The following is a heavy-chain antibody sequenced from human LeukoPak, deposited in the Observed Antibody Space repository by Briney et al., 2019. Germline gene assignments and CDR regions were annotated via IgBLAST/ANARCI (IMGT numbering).Heavy chain of an antibody. J-gene: IGHJ3*02. CDR3: ARDLTHDAFDI. D-gene: IGHD1-14*01. CDR2: ISSSSSYI. Sequence: GGSLRLSCAASGFTFSSYSMNWVRQAPGKGLEWVSSISSSSSYIYYADSVKGRFTISRDNAKNSLYLQMNSLRAEDTAVYYCARDLTHDAFDIWGQGTMVTVSS. V-gene: IGHV3-21*01. CDR1: GFTFSSYS.